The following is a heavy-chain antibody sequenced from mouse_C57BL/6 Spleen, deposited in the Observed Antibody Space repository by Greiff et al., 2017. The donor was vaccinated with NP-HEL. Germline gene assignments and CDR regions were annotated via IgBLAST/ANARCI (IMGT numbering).Heavy chain of an antibody. V-gene: IGHV1-80*01. CDR2: IYPGDGDT. Sequence: VQLQQSGAELVKPGASVKISCKASGYAFSSYWMNWVKQRPGKGLEWIGQIYPGDGDTNYNGKFQGKATLTADKSSSTAYMQLSSLTSEDSAVYFCARIMGWSFSDYWGQGTTLTVSS. D-gene: IGHD2-3*01. CDR1: GYAFSSYW. CDR3: ARIMGWSFSDY. J-gene: IGHJ2*01.